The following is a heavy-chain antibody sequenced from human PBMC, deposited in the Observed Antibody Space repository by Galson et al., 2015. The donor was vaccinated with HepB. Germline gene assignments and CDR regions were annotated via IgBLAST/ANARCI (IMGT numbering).Heavy chain of an antibody. Sequence: SLRLSCAASGFTVSSNYMSWVRQAPGKGLEWVSVIYSGGSTYYADSVKGRFTISRDNSKNTLYLQMNSLRAEDTAVYYCASTYGGNFRFDYWGQGTLVTVSS. V-gene: IGHV3-66*02. CDR2: IYSGGST. J-gene: IGHJ4*02. CDR3: ASTYGGNFRFDY. D-gene: IGHD4-23*01. CDR1: GFTVSSNY.